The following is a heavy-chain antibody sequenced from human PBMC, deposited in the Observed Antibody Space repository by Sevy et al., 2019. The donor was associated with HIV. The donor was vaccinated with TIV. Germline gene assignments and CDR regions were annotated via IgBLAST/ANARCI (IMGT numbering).Heavy chain of an antibody. D-gene: IGHD3-3*01. J-gene: IGHJ4*02. CDR3: AKVRAGAGLMSYDFWIAGYSFDY. CDR2: ISWNSGSV. V-gene: IGHV3-9*01. Sequence: GGSLRLSCAASGFKFEDYAMHWVRQVPGKGLEWDSGISWNSGSVGYADSVKGRFIISRDNAKDFLYLQMNNLRPEDTALYFCAKVRAGAGLMSYDFWIAGYSFDYWGQGTRVTVSS. CDR1: GFKFEDYA.